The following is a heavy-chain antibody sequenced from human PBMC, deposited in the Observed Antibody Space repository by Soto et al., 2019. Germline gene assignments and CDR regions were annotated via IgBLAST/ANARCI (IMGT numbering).Heavy chain of an antibody. CDR3: AGHRMTTAVLAD. Sequence: GESLKISCKGSGYTFTSYWIGWVRQMPGKGLEWMGIIYPGDSDTRYSPSFAGQVTISADKSTSTAYQQWSSQLASDTGMYYWAGHRMTTAVLADGGQGTLVTVSS. CDR2: IYPGDSDT. V-gene: IGHV5-51*01. J-gene: IGHJ4*02. CDR1: GYTFTSYW. D-gene: IGHD4-17*01.